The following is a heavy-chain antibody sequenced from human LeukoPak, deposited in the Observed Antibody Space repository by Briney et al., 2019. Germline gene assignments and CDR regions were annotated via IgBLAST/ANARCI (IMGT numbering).Heavy chain of an antibody. D-gene: IGHD3-10*01. CDR1: GLTFSSYA. Sequence: HPGRSLRLSCAASGLTFSSYAMPWVGQAPGKGLDWVAVISYDGSNKYYADSVKGRFTISRDNSKNTLYLQMNSLRAEDTAVYYCARDGPPDFISGSYYSSYYYGMDVWGQGTTVTVSS. CDR3: ARDGPPDFISGSYYSSYYYGMDV. J-gene: IGHJ6*02. V-gene: IGHV3-30*04. CDR2: ISYDGSNK.